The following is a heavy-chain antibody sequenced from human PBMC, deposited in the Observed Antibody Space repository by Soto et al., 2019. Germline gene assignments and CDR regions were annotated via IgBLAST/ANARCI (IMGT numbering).Heavy chain of an antibody. CDR3: ASNYAYAEGYYWYGIDV. CDR1: GFTFSRYW. J-gene: IGHJ6*02. D-gene: IGHD3-16*01. CDR2: ISSYGSDT. Sequence: EVQLVESGGGFVLPGGSLRLSCAASGFTFSRYWMRWVRQAPGKGLVWVSRISSYGSDTHYADSVKGRFTISRDNAKNTLYLQMNSLRADDTAVYYCASNYAYAEGYYWYGIDVWGQGTTVTVSS. V-gene: IGHV3-74*01.